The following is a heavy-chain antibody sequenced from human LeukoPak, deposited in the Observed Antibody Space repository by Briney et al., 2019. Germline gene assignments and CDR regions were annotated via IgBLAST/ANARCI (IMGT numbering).Heavy chain of an antibody. CDR2: ISAYNGNT. J-gene: IGHJ5*02. D-gene: IGHD3-3*01. Sequence: ASVKVSCKASGYTFTSYGISWVRQAPGQGLEWMGWISAYNGNTNYAQKLQGRVTMTTDTSTSTAYMELRSLRSDDTAVYYCATVITIFGVVSSYPWGQGTLVTVSS. CDR1: GYTFTSYG. V-gene: IGHV1-18*01. CDR3: ATVITIFGVVSSYP.